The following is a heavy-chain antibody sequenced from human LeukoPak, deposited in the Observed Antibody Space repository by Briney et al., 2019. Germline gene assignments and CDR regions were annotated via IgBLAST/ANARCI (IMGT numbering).Heavy chain of an antibody. J-gene: IGHJ4*02. CDR2: ISSSSSTI. V-gene: IGHV3-48*02. D-gene: IGHD1-26*01. CDR1: GFTFSSYS. Sequence: GGSLRLSCAASGFTFSSYSMNWVRQAPGKGLEWVSYISSSSSTIYYADSVKGRFTISRDNAKNSLYLQMNSLRDKDTAVYYCARSGELLRRGTSDYWGQGTLVTVSS. CDR3: ARSGELLRRGTSDY.